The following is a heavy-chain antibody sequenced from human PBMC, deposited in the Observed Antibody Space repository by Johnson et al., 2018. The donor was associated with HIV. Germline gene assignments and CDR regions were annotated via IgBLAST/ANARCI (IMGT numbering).Heavy chain of an antibody. V-gene: IGHV3-30*04. Sequence: QVQLVESGGGVVQPGRSLRLSCAASGFTFSCYAMHWVRQAPGKGLEWVAVISYDGSNKYYADSVKGRFTISRDNSKNTLYLQMNSLRAEDTAVYYCARDRSTPQPYYYDSSGYRGYSAFDIWGQGTMVTVSS. CDR3: ARDRSTPQPYYYDSSGYRGYSAFDI. D-gene: IGHD3-22*01. CDR1: GFTFSCYA. J-gene: IGHJ3*02. CDR2: ISYDGSNK.